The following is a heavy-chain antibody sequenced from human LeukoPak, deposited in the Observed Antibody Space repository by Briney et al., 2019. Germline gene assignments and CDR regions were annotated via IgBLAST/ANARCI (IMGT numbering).Heavy chain of an antibody. D-gene: IGHD4-23*01. J-gene: IGHJ4*02. CDR3: ARDVYGGAFDY. V-gene: IGHV3-21*01. Sequence: GGSLRLSCAASGFTFSNCNMNWVRHAPGKGLEWVSSISPSSSSIYYADSVKGRFTISRDNAKNSLYLQMNSLRAEDTAVYYCARDVYGGAFDYWGQGTLVTVSS. CDR2: ISPSSSSI. CDR1: GFTFSNCN.